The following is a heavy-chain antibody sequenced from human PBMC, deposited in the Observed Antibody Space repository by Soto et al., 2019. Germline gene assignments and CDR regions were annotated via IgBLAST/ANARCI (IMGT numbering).Heavy chain of an antibody. D-gene: IGHD5-18*01. CDR1: GFSLRSYG. Sequence: HPGGSLRLSCAASGFSLRSYGMHWVRQAPGKGLEWVAVIWYDGSYKYYADSVKGRFTISRDNSKNTLYLQMNSLRAEDTALYYCAREEDTSMVTAGYWGQGTLVTVSS. CDR2: IWYDGSYK. CDR3: AREEDTSMVTAGY. V-gene: IGHV3-33*01. J-gene: IGHJ4*02.